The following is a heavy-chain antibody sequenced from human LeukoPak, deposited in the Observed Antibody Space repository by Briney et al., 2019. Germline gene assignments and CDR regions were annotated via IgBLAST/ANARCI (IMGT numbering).Heavy chain of an antibody. J-gene: IGHJ6*02. CDR1: GYTFTSYA. Sequence: ASVKVSCTASGYTFTSYAMNWVRQAPGQGLEWMGWINTNTGNPTYAQGFTGRFVFSLDTSVSTAYLQISSLKAEDTAVYYCARVQRSYYYYGMDVWGQGTTVTVSS. CDR3: ARVQRSYYYYGMDV. D-gene: IGHD2-15*01. V-gene: IGHV7-4-1*02. CDR2: INTNTGNP.